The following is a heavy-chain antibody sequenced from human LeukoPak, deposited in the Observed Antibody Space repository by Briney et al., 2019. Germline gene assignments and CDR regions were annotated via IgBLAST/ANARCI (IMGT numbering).Heavy chain of an antibody. CDR2: IYSPGTN. V-gene: IGHV4-61*02. CDR3: ARGIGTSYDSSRDAFDI. CDR1: AGSINSGDYY. D-gene: IGHD3-22*01. Sequence: SETLSLTCTVSAGSINSGDYYWSWIRQPAGKGLEWIGRIYSPGTNYNYNPSVKSRVTISIDTSKNQFSLKLTSVTAADTAVYYCARGIGTSYDSSRDAFDIWGQGTMVTVSS. J-gene: IGHJ3*02.